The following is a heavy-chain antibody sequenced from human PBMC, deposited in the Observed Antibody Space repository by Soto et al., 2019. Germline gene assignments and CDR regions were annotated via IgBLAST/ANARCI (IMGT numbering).Heavy chain of an antibody. D-gene: IGHD6-6*01. V-gene: IGHV4-31*03. Sequence: LPLTCTVCGGSISSDANFWSWIRQLPGRGLEWIGYISYTGRTYYTPSLNSRLTISLDTSKNLFSLRLSAVTAADTAVYFCARGSFSSSSSWFDHWGQGTLVTVSS. J-gene: IGHJ5*02. CDR3: ARGSFSSSSSWFDH. CDR2: ISYTGRT. CDR1: GGSISSDANF.